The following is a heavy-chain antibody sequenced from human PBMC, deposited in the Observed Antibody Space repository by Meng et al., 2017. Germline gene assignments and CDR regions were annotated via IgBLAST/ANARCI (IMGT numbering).Heavy chain of an antibody. V-gene: IGHV1-2*06. Sequence: ASVKVSCKASGYTFTSYAMHWVRQAPGQGLEWMGRINPNSGGTNYAQKFQGRVTMTRDTSISTAYMELSRLRSDDTAVYYCARSYSSGWYLRPDYWGQGTLVTVSS. J-gene: IGHJ4*02. CDR2: INPNSGGT. CDR1: GYTFTSYA. D-gene: IGHD6-19*01. CDR3: ARSYSSGWYLRPDY.